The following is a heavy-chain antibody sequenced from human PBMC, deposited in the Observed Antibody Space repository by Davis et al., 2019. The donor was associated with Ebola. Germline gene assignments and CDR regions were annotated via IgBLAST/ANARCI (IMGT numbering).Heavy chain of an antibody. V-gene: IGHV1-18*04. Sequence: ASVKVSCKASGYTFTSYGISWVRQAPGQGLEWMGRIIPVVDTKDYAQKFQGRVTLTADKATNTAYMELSGLRFDDTAVYYCARGKWFDPWGQGTLVSVTS. J-gene: IGHJ5*02. CDR3: ARGKWFDP. CDR2: IIPVVDTK. CDR1: GYTFTSYG.